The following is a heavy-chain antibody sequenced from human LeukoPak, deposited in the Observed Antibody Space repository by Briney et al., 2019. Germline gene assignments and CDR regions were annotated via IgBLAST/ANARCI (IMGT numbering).Heavy chain of an antibody. J-gene: IGHJ5*02. CDR2: ISSTSSTI. D-gene: IGHD3-22*01. CDR1: GFTFSSYS. V-gene: IGHV3-48*04. Sequence: GGSLRLSCAASGFTFSSYSVSWVRQAPGKGLAWVSYISSTSSTIYYADSVKGRFTISRDNAENSLYLQMNSLRAEDTAVYYCARLYYYDSTGYYYPWGQGTQVTVSS. CDR3: ARLYYYDSTGYYYP.